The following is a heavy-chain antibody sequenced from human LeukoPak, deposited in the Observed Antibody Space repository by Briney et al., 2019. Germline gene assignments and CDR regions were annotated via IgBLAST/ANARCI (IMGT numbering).Heavy chain of an antibody. CDR3: GRGGEQIALDI. D-gene: IGHD1/OR15-1a*01. V-gene: IGHV4-4*09. CDR1: GGSISRYY. CDR2: ISTSGST. J-gene: IGHJ3*02. Sequence: SETLCLTCTVSGGSISRYYWNWIRQPPGKGLEWIGYISTSGSTNYNPSLKSRVTISVDTSKNQFSLKLSSVTVADTAVHYCGRGGEQIALDIWGQGTVVSVSS.